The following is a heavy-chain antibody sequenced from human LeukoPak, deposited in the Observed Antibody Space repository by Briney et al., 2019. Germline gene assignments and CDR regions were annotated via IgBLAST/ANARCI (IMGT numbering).Heavy chain of an antibody. J-gene: IGHJ4*02. D-gene: IGHD3-10*01. CDR1: GYTFTDYY. Sequence: GASVTVSCKASGYTFTDYYMQWVRQAPGQGLEWMGWINPNSGGTNYAQKFQGRVTMTRDTSISTAYMELSRLRSDDTAVYYCAKDLWFGEFLHYWGQGTLVTVSS. CDR2: INPNSGGT. V-gene: IGHV1-2*02. CDR3: AKDLWFGEFLHY.